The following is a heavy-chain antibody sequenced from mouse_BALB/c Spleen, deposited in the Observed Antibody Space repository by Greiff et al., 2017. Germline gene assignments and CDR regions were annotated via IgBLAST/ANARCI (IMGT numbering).Heavy chain of an antibody. CDR3: AREDYRYDYAMDY. CDR2: IWAGGST. CDR1: GFSLTSYG. Sequence: QVQLQQSGPGLVAPSQSLSITCTVSGFSLTSYGVHWVRQPPGKGLEWLGVIWAGGSTNYNSALMSRLSISKDNSKSQVFLKMNSLQTDDTAMYYCAREDYRYDYAMDYWGQGTSVTVSS. D-gene: IGHD2-14*01. J-gene: IGHJ4*01. V-gene: IGHV2-9*02.